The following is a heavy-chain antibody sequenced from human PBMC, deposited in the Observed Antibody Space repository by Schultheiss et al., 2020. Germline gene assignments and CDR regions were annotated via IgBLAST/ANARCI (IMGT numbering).Heavy chain of an antibody. J-gene: IGHJ6*03. CDR3: AKDSYGSGSSFYYYYMDV. D-gene: IGHD3-10*01. Sequence: WGSLKISCAASGFTFSSYWMSWVRQAPGKGLEWVANIKQDGSEKYYVDSVKGRFAISRDNSKNTLYLQMGSLRAEDMAVYYCAKDSYGSGSSFYYYYMDVWGKGTTVTVSS. CDR1: GFTFSSYW. V-gene: IGHV3-7*01. CDR2: IKQDGSEK.